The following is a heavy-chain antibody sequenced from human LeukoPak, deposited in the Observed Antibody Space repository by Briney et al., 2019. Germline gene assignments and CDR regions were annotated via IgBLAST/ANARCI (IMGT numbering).Heavy chain of an antibody. CDR3: ARLYDRILVDY. D-gene: IGHD3-16*01. J-gene: IGHJ4*02. Sequence: GGSLRLSCAASGFTFSNAWMNWVRQAPGKGLEWVGHIKSKTDGGTTDYAAPVKDRFTISRDNSKNTLYLQMNSLRAEDTAVYYCARLYDRILVDYWGQGTLVTVSS. CDR1: GFTFSNAW. V-gene: IGHV3-15*01. CDR2: IKSKTDGGTT.